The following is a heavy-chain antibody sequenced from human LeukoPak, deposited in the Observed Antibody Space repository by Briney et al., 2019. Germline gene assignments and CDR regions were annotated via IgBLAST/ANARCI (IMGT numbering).Heavy chain of an antibody. V-gene: IGHV4-39*07. D-gene: IGHD2-15*01. CDR1: GGSISSSSYY. CDR3: VREGVVAATLYNWFDP. Sequence: PSETLSLTCTVSGGSISSSSYYWGWIRQPPGKGLEWIGSIYYSGSTYYNPSLKSRVTISVDTSKNQFSLKLTSVTAADTAVYYCVREGVVAATLYNWFDPWGQGTLVTVSS. J-gene: IGHJ5*02. CDR2: IYYSGST.